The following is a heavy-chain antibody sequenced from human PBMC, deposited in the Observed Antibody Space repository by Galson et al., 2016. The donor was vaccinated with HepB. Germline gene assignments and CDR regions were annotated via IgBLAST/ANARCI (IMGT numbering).Heavy chain of an antibody. CDR3: ARDGPQYCSGGNCSPEDF. D-gene: IGHD2-15*01. CDR1: GLTFGNYG. J-gene: IGHJ4*02. CDR2: IWFDGSRQ. V-gene: IGHV3-33*01. Sequence: SLRLSCAVSGLTFGNYGFHWVRQAPGKGLEWVAVIWFDGSRQYYADSVKDRFTISRDNSKNTLFLQMNSLRVEDTGVYYCARDGPQYCSGGNCSPEDFWGQGTLVTVSS.